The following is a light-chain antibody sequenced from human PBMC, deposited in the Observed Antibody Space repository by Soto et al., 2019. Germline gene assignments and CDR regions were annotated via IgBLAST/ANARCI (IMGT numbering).Light chain of an antibody. CDR1: QSVTSSY. CDR2: GAS. V-gene: IGKV3-20*01. J-gene: IGKJ3*01. CDR3: QQYDTSPL. Sequence: EIVLTQSPGTLSLSPGERATLPCRASQSVTSSYLAWYQQKPGQAPRLLIHGASSRATGIPDRFSGSGSGTDFTLTISRLEPEDFAVYYCQQYDTSPLFGPGTKVDIK.